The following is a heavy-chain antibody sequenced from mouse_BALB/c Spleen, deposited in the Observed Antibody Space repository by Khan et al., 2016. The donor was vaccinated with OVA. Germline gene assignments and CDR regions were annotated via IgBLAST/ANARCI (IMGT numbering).Heavy chain of an antibody. Sequence: QVQLQQSGPELVKPGASVKMSCKASGYTFTDYVMNWVKQRNGQGLEWIGQIYPGSGSTFYNEKFKGKATLTADRSSSTAYMQLSNLTSEDSAVYFCARAGCAVFAYWAQGTLVTVSA. CDR2: IYPGSGST. D-gene: IGHD6-1*01. CDR3: ARAGCAVFAY. J-gene: IGHJ3*01. V-gene: IGHV1-77*01. CDR1: GYTFTDYV.